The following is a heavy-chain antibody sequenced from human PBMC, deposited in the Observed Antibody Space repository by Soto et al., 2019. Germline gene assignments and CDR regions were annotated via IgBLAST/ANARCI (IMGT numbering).Heavy chain of an antibody. D-gene: IGHD3-3*01. Sequence: ASVKVSCKASGYTFTSYGISWVRQAPGQGLEWMGWISAYNGNTNYAQKLQGRVTMTTDTSTSTAYMELRSLRSDDTAVYYCARVGYDFWSGYYTHYYYYMDVWGKGTTVTAP. CDR1: GYTFTSYG. V-gene: IGHV1-18*01. CDR2: ISAYNGNT. J-gene: IGHJ6*03. CDR3: ARVGYDFWSGYYTHYYYYMDV.